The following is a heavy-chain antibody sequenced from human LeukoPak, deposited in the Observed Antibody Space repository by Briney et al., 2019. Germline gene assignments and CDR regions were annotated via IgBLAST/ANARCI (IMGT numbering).Heavy chain of an antibody. CDR3: ARDRPVDTAMVDY. Sequence: GGSLRLSCAASGFTFSDYYMSWIRQAPGKGLEWASYISSGATAIYYADSVKGRFTISRDNAKNSLYLQMNSLRAEDTAVYYCARDRPVDTAMVDYWGQGTLVTVSS. CDR1: GFTFSDYY. D-gene: IGHD5-18*01. CDR2: ISSGATAI. V-gene: IGHV3-11*01. J-gene: IGHJ4*02.